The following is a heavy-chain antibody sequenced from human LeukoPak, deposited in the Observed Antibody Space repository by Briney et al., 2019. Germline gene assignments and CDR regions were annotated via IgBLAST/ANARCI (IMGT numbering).Heavy chain of an antibody. CDR3: ARSSGSYYGAFDI. D-gene: IGHD1-26*01. V-gene: IGHV1-2*02. J-gene: IGHJ3*02. Sequence: GASVKVSCKASGHTFTGYYMHWVRQAPGQGLEWMGWINPNSGGTNYAQKFQGRVTMTRDTSISTAYMELSRLRSDDTAVYYCARSSGSYYGAFDIWGQGTMVTVSS. CDR1: GHTFTGYY. CDR2: INPNSGGT.